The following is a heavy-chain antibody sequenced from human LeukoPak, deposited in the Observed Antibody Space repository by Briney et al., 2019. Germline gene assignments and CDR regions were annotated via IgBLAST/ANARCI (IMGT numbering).Heavy chain of an antibody. Sequence: GGSLRLSCAASGFTFSSYSMNWVRQAPGKGLEYVSVISSNGGSTSYANSVKGRFTISRDNSKNTLYLQMGSLRAEDMAVYYCARDLSGGGLDYWGQGTLVTVSS. D-gene: IGHD3-10*01. J-gene: IGHJ4*02. V-gene: IGHV3-64*01. CDR3: ARDLSGGGLDY. CDR1: GFTFSSYS. CDR2: ISSNGGST.